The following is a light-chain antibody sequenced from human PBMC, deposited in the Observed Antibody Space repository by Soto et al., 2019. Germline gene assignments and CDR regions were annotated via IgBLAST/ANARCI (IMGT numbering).Light chain of an antibody. V-gene: IGLV1-40*01. CDR2: GDS. Sequence: QSVLTQPPSVSGAPGQRVTISCTGSSSNIGAGYHVHWYQQLPGAAPKLLIFGDSNRPSGVPDRFSGSKSGTSASLAITGLQADDEADYHCQSSVSRLSGSDAFGTGTKVTVL. CDR1: SSNIGAGYH. CDR3: QSSVSRLSGSDA. J-gene: IGLJ1*01.